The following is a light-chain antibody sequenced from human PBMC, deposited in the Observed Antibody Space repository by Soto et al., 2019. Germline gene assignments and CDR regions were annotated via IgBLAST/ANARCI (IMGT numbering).Light chain of an antibody. V-gene: IGLV2-14*01. Sequence: QSALTQPASVSGSPGQSITISCTGTSSDVGGYNYVSWYQQHPGKVPKLMIYDVSNRPSGVSNRFSGSKSGNTASLTISGLQAEDEADYYCSSYTSSSTPVFGTGTKVTAL. J-gene: IGLJ1*01. CDR2: DVS. CDR3: SSYTSSSTPV. CDR1: SSDVGGYNY.